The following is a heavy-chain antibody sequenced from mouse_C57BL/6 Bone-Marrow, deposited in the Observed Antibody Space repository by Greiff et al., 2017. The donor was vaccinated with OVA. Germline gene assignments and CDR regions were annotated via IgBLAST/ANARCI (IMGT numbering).Heavy chain of an antibody. V-gene: IGHV14-4*01. CDR2: IDPENGDT. J-gene: IGHJ4*01. D-gene: IGHD1-1*01. Sequence: EVQLQQSGAELVRPGASVKLSCTASGFNIKDDYMHWVKQRPEQGLEWIGWIDPENGDTEYASKFQGKATITADTSSNTAYLQLSSLTSEDTAFYYCTTSYYYGIYAMDYWGQGTSVTVSS. CDR1: GFNIKDDY. CDR3: TTSYYYGIYAMDY.